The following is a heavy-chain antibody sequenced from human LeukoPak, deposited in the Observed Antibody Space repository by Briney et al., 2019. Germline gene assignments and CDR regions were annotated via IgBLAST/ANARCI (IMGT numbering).Heavy chain of an antibody. CDR1: GYTFTSYG. Sequence: ASVKVSCKASGYTFTSYGINWVRQAPGQGPEWMGWISAYNGNTNYAQKFQGRVTMTTHTSTSTAYMELRNLRSDTTAVITCARDDGRGYSGYYYYMAVWGKGTTVTVSS. D-gene: IGHD5-12*01. CDR3: ARDDGRGYSGYYYYMAV. J-gene: IGHJ6*03. V-gene: IGHV1-18*01. CDR2: ISAYNGNT.